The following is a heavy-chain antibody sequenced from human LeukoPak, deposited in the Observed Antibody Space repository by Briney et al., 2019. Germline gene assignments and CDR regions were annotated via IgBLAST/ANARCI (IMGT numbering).Heavy chain of an antibody. J-gene: IGHJ4*02. D-gene: IGHD2/OR15-2a*01. CDR2: ISNNGGRT. V-gene: IGHV3-23*01. CDR3: ARDEDTSALSEY. Sequence: PGGSLRLSCAGSGFSFSSNTMSWVRQAPGRGLEWVSAISNNGGRTDYADSVKGPFTISRDNSKSTLYLHMDSLRAEDTAVYYCARDEDTSALSEYWGQGTLVTVSS. CDR1: GFSFSSNT.